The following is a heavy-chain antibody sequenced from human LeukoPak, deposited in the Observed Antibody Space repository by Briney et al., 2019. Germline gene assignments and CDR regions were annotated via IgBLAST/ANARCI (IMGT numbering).Heavy chain of an antibody. D-gene: IGHD5-24*01. CDR2: ISYDGSNK. V-gene: IGHV3-30*18. Sequence: GGSLRLSCAASGFTFSSYGMHWVRQAPGKGLEWVAVISYDGSNKYYADSVKGRFTISRDNSKNTLYLQMNSLRAEDTAVYYCAKEVERWLQPYYFDYWGQGTLVTVST. J-gene: IGHJ4*02. CDR1: GFTFSSYG. CDR3: AKEVERWLQPYYFDY.